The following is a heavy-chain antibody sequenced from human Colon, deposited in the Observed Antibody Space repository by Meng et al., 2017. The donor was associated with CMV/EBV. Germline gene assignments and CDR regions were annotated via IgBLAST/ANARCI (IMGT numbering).Heavy chain of an antibody. D-gene: IGHD3-10*01. J-gene: IGHJ4*02. CDR1: GFTFDDHD. Sequence: GESLKISCAASGFTFDDHDMSWVRQVPGKGLEWVSGVHWSGNFTSYADSVKGRFTISRDNTKNSLYLQMNSLRAEDTALYHCARESFLVRGVFDFWGPGLLVTVSS. CDR3: ARESFLVRGVFDF. V-gene: IGHV3-20*01. CDR2: VHWSGNFT.